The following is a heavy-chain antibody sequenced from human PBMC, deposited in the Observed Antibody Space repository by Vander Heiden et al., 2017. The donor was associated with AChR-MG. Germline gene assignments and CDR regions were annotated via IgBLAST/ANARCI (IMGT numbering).Heavy chain of an antibody. V-gene: IGHV4-61*02. D-gene: IGHD2-15*01. CDR2: MSTSGTT. J-gene: IGHJ5*02. CDR1: GDSILSGRYY. Sequence: QVQLQQSGPGLLKPSQTLSLTCTVSGDSILSGRYYWTWIRQPAGEGLEWIGRMSTSGTTNYNPSLKGRVTISVDTSKNQFSLKLSSVTAADTAVYYCARGRENCSGGSCYGGNWCDPWGQGTLVTVSS. CDR3: ARGRENCSGGSCYGGNWCDP.